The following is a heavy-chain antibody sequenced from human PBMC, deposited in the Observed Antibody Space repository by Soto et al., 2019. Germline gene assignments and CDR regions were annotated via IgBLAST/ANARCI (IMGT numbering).Heavy chain of an antibody. J-gene: IGHJ5*02. CDR3: ARGGYCSGGSCYRHWFDP. V-gene: IGHV1-69*13. Sequence: ASVKVSCKASGGTFSSYAISWVRQAPGQGLEWMGGIIPIFGTANHAQKFQGRVTITADESTSTAYMELSSLRSEDTAVYYCARGGYCSGGSCYRHWFDPWGQGTLVTVSS. CDR1: GGTFSSYA. D-gene: IGHD2-15*01. CDR2: IIPIFGTA.